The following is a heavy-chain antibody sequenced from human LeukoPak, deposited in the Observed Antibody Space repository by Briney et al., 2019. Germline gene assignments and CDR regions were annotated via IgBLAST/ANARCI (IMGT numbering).Heavy chain of an antibody. J-gene: IGHJ4*02. CDR2: IYSGGST. D-gene: IGHD2/OR15-2a*01. Sequence: GGSLRLSCAASGFTVSSNYMSWVRQAPGKGLEWVSVIYSGGSTYYADSVKGRFTISRDNSKNTLYLQMNSLRAEDTAVYYCASLFLWHLFDYWGQGTLVTVSS. CDR3: ASLFLWHLFDY. CDR1: GFTVSSNY. V-gene: IGHV3-66*01.